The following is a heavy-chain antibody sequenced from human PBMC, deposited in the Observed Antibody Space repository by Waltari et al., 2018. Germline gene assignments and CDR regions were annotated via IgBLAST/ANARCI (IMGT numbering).Heavy chain of an antibody. D-gene: IGHD6-13*01. CDR3: ARVGIAWGTTHIQNDY. CDR1: GYTFTRYD. Sequence: QVQLVQSGAEVKKPGASVKVSCKASGYTFTRYDINLVRHATGQGLEWMGWMNPNSGNTGYAQKFQGRVTMTRNTSISTAYMELSSLRSEDTAVYYCARVGIAWGTTHIQNDYWGQGTLVTVSS. V-gene: IGHV1-8*01. J-gene: IGHJ4*02. CDR2: MNPNSGNT.